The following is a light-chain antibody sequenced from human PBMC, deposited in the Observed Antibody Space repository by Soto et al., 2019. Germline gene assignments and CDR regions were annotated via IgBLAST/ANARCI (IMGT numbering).Light chain of an antibody. Sequence: QSVLTQPASVSGSPGQSITISCTGTSSDVGDYNYVSWYQQHPGKAPKLMIYDVSNRPSGVSNRFSGSKSGNTASLTISWLQAEDEADYYCSAYTSSNTCVFGTGTDVTVL. CDR2: DVS. CDR1: SSDVGDYNY. J-gene: IGLJ1*01. V-gene: IGLV2-14*01. CDR3: SAYTSSNTCV.